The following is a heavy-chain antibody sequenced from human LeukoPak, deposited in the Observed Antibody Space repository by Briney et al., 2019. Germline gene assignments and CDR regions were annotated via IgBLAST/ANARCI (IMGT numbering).Heavy chain of an antibody. CDR1: GFTFSNYD. CDR2: IGTVGET. V-gene: IGHV3-13*01. D-gene: IGHD3-16*01. CDR3: VGSITLNFGY. Sequence: GGSLRLSCAASGFTFSNYDMHWVRQVTGKGLEWVSVIGTVGETYYPGSVKGRFTISRENAENSLYLQMNNLRAGDTAVYYCVGSITLNFGYWGEGTLVTVSS. J-gene: IGHJ4*02.